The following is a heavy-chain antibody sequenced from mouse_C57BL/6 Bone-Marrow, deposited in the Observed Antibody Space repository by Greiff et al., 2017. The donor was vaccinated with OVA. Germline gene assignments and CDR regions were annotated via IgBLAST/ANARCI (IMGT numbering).Heavy chain of an antibody. CDR3: ARSLRCPRGAWFAY. V-gene: IGHV1-39*01. D-gene: IGHD1-1*01. Sequence: EVKLQESGPELVKPGASVKISCKASGYSFTDYNMNWVKQSNGKSLEWIGVINPNYGTTSYNQKFKGKATLTVDQSSSTAYMQLNSLTSEDSAVYYCARSLRCPRGAWFAYWGQGTLVTVSA. J-gene: IGHJ3*01. CDR1: GYSFTDYN. CDR2: INPNYGTT.